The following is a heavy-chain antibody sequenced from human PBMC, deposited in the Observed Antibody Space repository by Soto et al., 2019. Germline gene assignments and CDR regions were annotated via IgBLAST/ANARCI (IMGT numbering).Heavy chain of an antibody. Sequence: SETLSLTCTVSGGSISSSSYYWGWIRQPPGKGLEWIGSIYYSGSTYYNPSLKSRVTISVDTSKNQFSLKLSSVTAADTAVYYCASRVVVPPPGDPSGWFDPWGQGTLVTVSS. CDR2: IYYSGST. V-gene: IGHV4-39*01. CDR3: ASRVVVPPPGDPSGWFDP. D-gene: IGHD2-2*01. CDR1: GGSISSSSYY. J-gene: IGHJ5*02.